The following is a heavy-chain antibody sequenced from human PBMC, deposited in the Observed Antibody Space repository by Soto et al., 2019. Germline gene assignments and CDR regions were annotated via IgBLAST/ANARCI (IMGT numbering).Heavy chain of an antibody. CDR3: ARHVVPAANYIAY. Sequence: QVQLQESGPGLVKPSETLSLTCTVSGGSISSYYWSWIRQPPGKGLEWIGYIYYSGSTNYNPSLKSRVTISVDTSKNQFSLKLSSVTVADTAVYYCARHVVPAANYIAYWGQGTLVTVSS. V-gene: IGHV4-59*08. CDR1: GGSISSYY. J-gene: IGHJ4*02. CDR2: IYYSGST. D-gene: IGHD2-2*01.